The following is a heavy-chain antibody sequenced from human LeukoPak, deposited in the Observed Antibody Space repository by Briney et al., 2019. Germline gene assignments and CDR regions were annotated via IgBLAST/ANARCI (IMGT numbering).Heavy chain of an antibody. Sequence: PGGSLRLSCVASGFTFGTCSMNWVRQAPGKGLDWVSYISSSSGTIYYADSVKGRFTISRDNAKSSLYLQMNSLRAEDTAVCYCARGSVRGYYDVDAFDIWGQGTMVTVSS. J-gene: IGHJ3*02. CDR1: GFTFGTCS. V-gene: IGHV3-48*01. CDR3: ARGSVRGYYDVDAFDI. CDR2: ISSSSGTI. D-gene: IGHD3-22*01.